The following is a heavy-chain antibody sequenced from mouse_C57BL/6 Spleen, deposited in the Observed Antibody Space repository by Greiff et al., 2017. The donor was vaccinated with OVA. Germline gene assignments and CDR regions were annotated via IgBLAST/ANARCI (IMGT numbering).Heavy chain of an antibody. CDR3: ARSFTTVVALDC. Sequence: VQLQQPGAELVKPGASVKLSCKASGYTFTSYWMHWVKQRPGQGLEWIGMIHPNSGSTNYNEKFKSKATLTVDKSSSTAYMQLSSLTSEDSSVYYCARSFTTVVALDCWGQGTTLTVSS. V-gene: IGHV1-64*01. CDR1: GYTFTSYW. J-gene: IGHJ2*01. CDR2: IHPNSGST. D-gene: IGHD1-1*01.